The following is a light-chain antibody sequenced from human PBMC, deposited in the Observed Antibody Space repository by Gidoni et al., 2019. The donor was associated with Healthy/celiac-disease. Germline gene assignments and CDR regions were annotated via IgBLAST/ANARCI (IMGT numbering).Light chain of an antibody. V-gene: IGKV1-33*01. CDR1: QDISNY. CDR3: QQYDNLQRT. Sequence: DIQMTQSPSSLSASVGDRVTITCQASQDISNYLNWYQQKPGKAPKLLIYDASNLETGVPSRFSGSGSGTDFTFTISSLQPEDIATYYCQQYDNLQRTFXQXTKVEIK. J-gene: IGKJ1*01. CDR2: DAS.